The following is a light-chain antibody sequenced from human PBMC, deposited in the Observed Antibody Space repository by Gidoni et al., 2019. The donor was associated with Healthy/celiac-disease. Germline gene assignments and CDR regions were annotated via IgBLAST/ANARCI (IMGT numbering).Light chain of an antibody. Sequence: DIVMTQSPDSLAVSLGERATINCKSSQSVLYSSNNKNYLAWYHQKPGQPPKLLIYWASTRESGVPDRFSGSGSGTEFTLTISSLQAEDVAVYYCQQYYSTPYTFXQXTKLEIK. J-gene: IGKJ2*01. V-gene: IGKV4-1*01. CDR3: QQYYSTPYT. CDR1: QSVLYSSNNKNY. CDR2: WAS.